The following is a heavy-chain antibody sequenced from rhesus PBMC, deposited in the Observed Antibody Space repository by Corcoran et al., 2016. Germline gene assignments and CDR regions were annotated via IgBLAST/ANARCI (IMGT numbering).Heavy chain of an antibody. CDR1: GGPTSGYY. J-gene: IGHJ4*01. D-gene: IGHD3-34*01. CDR3: ARQVGGVY. Sequence: QVQLQESGPGLVKPSETLSLTCAVSGGPTSGYYWNWNRQPPGKGLEWIGYIGGSHVNTYSTPPLRSRITISTDTSKNQFSLKLNSVTAADTAVYYCARQVGGVYWGQGVLVTVSS. CDR2: IGGSHVNT. V-gene: IGHV4-165*02.